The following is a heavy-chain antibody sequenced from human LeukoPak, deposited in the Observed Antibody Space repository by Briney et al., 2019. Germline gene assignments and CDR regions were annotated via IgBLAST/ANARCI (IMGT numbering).Heavy chain of an antibody. CDR1: GFTFSSYG. Sequence: GGSLRLSCATSGFTFSSYGMHWVRQAPGKGLEWVAFIQYDESNKYYADSVKGRFTISRDNSKNTLYLQVNSLRGEDTAVYYCAKDSSPDGIAARLDYWGQGTLVTVSS. V-gene: IGHV3-30*02. CDR2: IQYDESNK. CDR3: AKDSSPDGIAARLDY. J-gene: IGHJ4*02. D-gene: IGHD6-6*01.